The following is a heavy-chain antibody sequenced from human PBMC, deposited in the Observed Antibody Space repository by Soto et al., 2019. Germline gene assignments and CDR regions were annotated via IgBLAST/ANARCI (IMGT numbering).Heavy chain of an antibody. CDR2: ITGSGDKR. Sequence: EVHLLESGGGLVQPGGSLRLSCAASGFTFSSYAMSWVRQAPGKGLEWVSGITGSGDKRYYADSVKGRFTISRDNSKNPLYLKMNSLRVDDTPLFYWATDSVAFWDPLAYWGQGPLFTSSS. V-gene: IGHV3-23*01. D-gene: IGHD1-26*01. J-gene: IGHJ4*02. CDR1: GFTFSSYA. CDR3: ATDSVAFWDPLAY.